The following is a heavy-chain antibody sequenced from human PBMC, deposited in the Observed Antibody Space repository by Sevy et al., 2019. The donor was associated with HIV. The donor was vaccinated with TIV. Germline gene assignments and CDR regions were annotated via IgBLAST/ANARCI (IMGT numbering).Heavy chain of an antibody. J-gene: IGHJ4*02. CDR1: GVSISSSSYD. CDR3: ARQGGLVDRAFDY. V-gene: IGHV4-39*01. D-gene: IGHD3-10*01. Sequence: KQSQTLSRTCTVSGVSISSSSYDWGWIRQPPGKGLEWIASIFFSGSTYYNPSLKSRVTISVDTSKNQFSLKLNSVTAADTALYYCARQGGLVDRAFDYWGQGTLVTVSS. CDR2: IFFSGST.